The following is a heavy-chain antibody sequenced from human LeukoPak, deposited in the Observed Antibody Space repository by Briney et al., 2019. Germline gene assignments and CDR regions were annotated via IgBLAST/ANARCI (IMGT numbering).Heavy chain of an antibody. D-gene: IGHD3-22*01. CDR2: IYTSGST. J-gene: IGHJ4*02. Sequence: PSETLSLTCTVSGGSISSGSYYWSWIRQPAGKGLEWIGRIYTSGSTNYNPSLKSRVTISVDTSKNQFSLKLSSVTAADTAVYYCARGSSYDSSGYQYRGQGTLVTVSS. V-gene: IGHV4-61*02. CDR1: GGSISSGSYY. CDR3: ARGSSYDSSGYQY.